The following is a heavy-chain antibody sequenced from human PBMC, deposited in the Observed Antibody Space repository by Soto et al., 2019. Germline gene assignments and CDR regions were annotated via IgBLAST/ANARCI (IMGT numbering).Heavy chain of an antibody. D-gene: IGHD5-18*01. CDR1: GYTFTGYY. J-gene: IGHJ3*02. Sequence: ASVKVSCKASGYTFTGYYMHWVRQAPGQGLEWMGWINPNSGGTNYAQKFQGWVTMTRDTSISTAYMELSRLRSDDTAVYYCARKTAMVTSPFDIWGQGTMATVSS. CDR3: ARKTAMVTSPFDI. CDR2: INPNSGGT. V-gene: IGHV1-2*04.